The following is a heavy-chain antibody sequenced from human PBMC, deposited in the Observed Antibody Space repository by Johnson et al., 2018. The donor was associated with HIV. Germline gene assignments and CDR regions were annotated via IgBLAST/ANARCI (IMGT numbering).Heavy chain of an antibody. CDR1: GFTVSTNY. V-gene: IGHV3-30*18. D-gene: IGHD1-26*01. J-gene: IGHJ3*02. CDR3: AKDRALGWERIGAVDI. Sequence: QVQLVESGGGLVQPGGSLRLSCASGFTVSTNYMSWVRQAPGKGLEWVAGISYDGSNKYYADSVKGRFTISRDNSKNTLYLQMNSLRAEDTAVYYCAKDRALGWERIGAVDIWGHGTMVTVSS. CDR2: ISYDGSNK.